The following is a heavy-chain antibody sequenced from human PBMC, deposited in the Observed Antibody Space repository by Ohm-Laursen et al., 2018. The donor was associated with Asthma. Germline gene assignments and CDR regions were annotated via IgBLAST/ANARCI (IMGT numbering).Heavy chain of an antibody. CDR3: ARKAGSCIVSTCYSLDF. J-gene: IGHJ4*02. CDR2: IIPIFGTA. D-gene: IGHD2-15*01. V-gene: IGHV1-69*01. Sequence: SSVKVSCKASGGTFSSYAISWVRQAPGQGLEWMGGIIPIFGTANYAQKFQGRVTITADESTSTVNMTLSSLTSEDTAVYYCARKAGSCIVSTCYSLDFWGQGTLVTVSS. CDR1: GGTFSSYA.